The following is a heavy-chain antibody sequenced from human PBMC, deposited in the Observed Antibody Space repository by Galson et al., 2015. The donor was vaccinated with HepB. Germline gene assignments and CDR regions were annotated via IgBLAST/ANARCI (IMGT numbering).Heavy chain of an antibody. J-gene: IGHJ3*02. CDR3: ARDGLGLVVVITGDDAFDI. V-gene: IGHV3-30-3*01. CDR2: ISYDGSNK. D-gene: IGHD3-22*01. CDR1: GFTFSSYA. Sequence: SLRLSCAASGFTFSSYAMHWVRQAPGKGLEWVAVISYDGSNKYYADSVKGRFTISRDNSKNTLYLQMNSLRAEDTAVYYCARDGLGLVVVITGDDAFDIWGQGTMVTVSS.